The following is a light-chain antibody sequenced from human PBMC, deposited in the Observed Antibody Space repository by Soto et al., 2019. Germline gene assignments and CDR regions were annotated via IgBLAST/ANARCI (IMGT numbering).Light chain of an antibody. J-gene: IGKJ4*01. CDR1: QGIRND. CDR2: AAS. Sequence: DIQMTQSPSSLSASVGDRVTITCRARQGIRNDLGWYQQIPGKAPKRLIYAASSLQSGVPSRFGGSGSGTEFTLTIRSLQPEDSATYYCLHHNSYPLTFGGGTKVEIK. V-gene: IGKV1-17*01. CDR3: LHHNSYPLT.